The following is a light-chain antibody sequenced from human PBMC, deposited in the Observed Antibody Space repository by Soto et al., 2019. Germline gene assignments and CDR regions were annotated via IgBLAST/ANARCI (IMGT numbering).Light chain of an antibody. Sequence: DIVMTQSPDSLAVSLGERATINCKSSQSVLSSSDSKNYLAWHQQKPGQPPKLLIYWASTRESGVPERFSGSGSGTDFALTISSLQAEDGAVDYCQQYYSNPITFGQGTRLEIK. CDR1: QSVLSSSDSKNY. CDR3: QQYYSNPIT. V-gene: IGKV4-1*01. CDR2: WAS. J-gene: IGKJ5*01.